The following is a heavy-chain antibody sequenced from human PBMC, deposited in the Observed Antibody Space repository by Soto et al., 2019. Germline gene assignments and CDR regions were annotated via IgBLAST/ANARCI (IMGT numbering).Heavy chain of an antibody. D-gene: IGHD3-22*01. CDR3: ARAPYYYDDNGPPPGD. CDR2: IYRGGST. Sequence: ESGGGLIQPGGSLRLSCAVSGFTVRTNYMSWVRQAPGKGLEWVSLIYRGGSTYYADSVKGRFTISRDNSKNTLYLQMNSLRAEDTAVYYCARAPYYYDDNGPPPGDWGQGTLVTVSS. CDR1: GFTVRTNY. J-gene: IGHJ4*02. V-gene: IGHV3-53*01.